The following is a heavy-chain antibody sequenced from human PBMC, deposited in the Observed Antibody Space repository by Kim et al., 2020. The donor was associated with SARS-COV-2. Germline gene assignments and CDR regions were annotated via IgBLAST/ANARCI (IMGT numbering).Heavy chain of an antibody. CDR3: AKDGMDYYYGMDV. D-gene: IGHD1-26*01. V-gene: IGHV3-30*02. J-gene: IGHJ6*02. Sequence: ADSVKGRFTISRDNSKNTLYLQMNSLRAEDTAVYYCAKDGMDYYYGMDVWGQGTTVTVSS.